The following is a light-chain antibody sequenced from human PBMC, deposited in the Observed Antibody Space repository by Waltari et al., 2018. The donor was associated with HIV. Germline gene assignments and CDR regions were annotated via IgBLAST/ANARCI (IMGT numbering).Light chain of an antibody. CDR1: SSNLGNDF. J-gene: IGLJ3*02. Sequence: QSMLTQPPSVSAAPGQKVTISCSRRSSNLGNDFVSWYQHLPGAAPQPVIYAKDNRPSGIPAPFSGSKCGASATLFITELQTVDEGDYYCGTWDSSRNAGVFGGGTKLTVL. CDR2: AKD. CDR3: GTWDSSRNAGV. V-gene: IGLV1-51*01.